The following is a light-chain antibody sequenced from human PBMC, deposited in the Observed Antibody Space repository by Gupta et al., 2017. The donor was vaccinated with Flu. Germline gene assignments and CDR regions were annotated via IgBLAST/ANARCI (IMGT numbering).Light chain of an antibody. V-gene: IGLV2-8*01. CDR3: SSYAGSNNLV. CDR1: SSDVGGYNY. J-gene: IGLJ2*01. Sequence: VTISCTGTSSDVGGYNYVSWYQQHPGKAHKLMICEVSKRPSGVPGRFSGSKSGNTASLTVSGRQAEDEADYYCSSYAGSNNLVFGGGTKLTVL. CDR2: EVS.